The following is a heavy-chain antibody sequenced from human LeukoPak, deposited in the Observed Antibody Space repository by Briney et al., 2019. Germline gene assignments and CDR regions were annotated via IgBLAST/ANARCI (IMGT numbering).Heavy chain of an antibody. CDR2: ISSSSSYI. D-gene: IGHD3-10*01. CDR3: ARGITMVRGVPQRGFDP. Sequence: GGSLRLSCAASGFTFSSYSMNWVRQAPGKGLEWVSSISSSSSYIYYADSVKGRFTISRDNAKNSLYLQMNSLRAEDTAVYYCARGITMVRGVPQRGFDPWGQGTLVTVSS. V-gene: IGHV3-21*01. J-gene: IGHJ5*02. CDR1: GFTFSSYS.